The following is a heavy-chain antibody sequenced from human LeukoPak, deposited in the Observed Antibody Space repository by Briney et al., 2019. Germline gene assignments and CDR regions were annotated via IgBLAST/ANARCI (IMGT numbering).Heavy chain of an antibody. V-gene: IGHV4-4*02. CDR3: ARRGDGYGHFDF. J-gene: IGHJ4*02. CDR1: GGSVSSSNW. CDR2: IYHSGTT. D-gene: IGHD5-24*01. Sequence: PSETLSLTCAVSGGSVSSSNWWRWVRQPPGKGLEWIGAIYHSGTTTYNPSLKSRVTISVDKSKNQFSLKLSSVTAADTAVYYCARRGDGYGHFDFWGQETLVTVSS.